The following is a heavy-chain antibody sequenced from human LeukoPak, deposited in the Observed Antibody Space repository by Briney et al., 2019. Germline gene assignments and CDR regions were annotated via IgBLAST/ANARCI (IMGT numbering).Heavy chain of an antibody. J-gene: IGHJ4*02. CDR2: ISGSGGST. Sequence: GGSLRLSCAASGFTFSSYAMSWVRQAPGKGLEWVSAISGSGGSTYYEDSVKGRFTISRDNSKNTLYLRMNSLRAVDTAVYYCAKGQSIAAQPNYFDYWGQGTLVTVSS. D-gene: IGHD6-6*01. CDR3: AKGQSIAAQPNYFDY. V-gene: IGHV3-23*01. CDR1: GFTFSSYA.